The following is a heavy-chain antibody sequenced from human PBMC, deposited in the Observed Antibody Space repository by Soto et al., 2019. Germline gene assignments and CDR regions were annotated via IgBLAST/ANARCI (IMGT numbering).Heavy chain of an antibody. J-gene: IGHJ5*01. V-gene: IGHV1-69*01. D-gene: IGHD1-26*01. CDR2: FIPIFSFA. CDR1: GGTFSSYA. Sequence: QVQLVQSGAEVKKPGSSVRVSCKSSGGTFSSYAISWVRQAPGQGLQWMGGFIPIFSFAKVAENFQGRVTVTADESPATAYMDLTSLKSDDTAVYYCARGLPWDWFDSWGQGTLVTVSS. CDR3: ARGLPWDWFDS.